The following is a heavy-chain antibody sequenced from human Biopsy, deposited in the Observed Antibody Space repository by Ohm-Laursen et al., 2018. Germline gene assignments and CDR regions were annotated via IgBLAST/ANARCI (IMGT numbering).Heavy chain of an antibody. CDR3: ASDLNGDPSAFDY. V-gene: IGHV3-9*01. CDR2: ISWDSGRI. Sequence: SLRLSCAASGFTVTDHAMHWVRQPPGKGLEWVSGISWDSGRIGYADSVKGRFTISRDNSKNTLFLQMNSLRAADTAIYYCASDLNGDPSAFDYWGQGTPVTVSS. J-gene: IGHJ4*02. CDR1: GFTVTDHA. D-gene: IGHD4-17*01.